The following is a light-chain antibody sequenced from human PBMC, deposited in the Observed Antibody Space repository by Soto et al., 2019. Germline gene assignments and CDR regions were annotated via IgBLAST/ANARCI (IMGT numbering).Light chain of an antibody. J-gene: IGKJ1*01. CDR2: GAS. V-gene: IGKV3-20*01. CDR1: QSVSSSD. CDR3: QHYGGSSWT. Sequence: EVVLTHSPGTLSLSPWERAALSWSAGQSVSSSDLAWYQQKHGQPPRLLMYGASSRATGIPDRFSGSGSGTDFTLTISRLEPEDFAVYYCQHYGGSSWTFGQGTKVDIK.